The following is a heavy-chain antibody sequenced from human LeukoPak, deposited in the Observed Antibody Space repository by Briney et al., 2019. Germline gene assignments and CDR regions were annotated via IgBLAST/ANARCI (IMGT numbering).Heavy chain of an antibody. J-gene: IGHJ6*02. CDR1: GFTFSGYG. CDR3: AKDERYSYGPYYHYYAMDV. D-gene: IGHD5-18*01. CDR2: ISYDGSNK. V-gene: IGHV3-30*18. Sequence: GGSLRLSCAASGFTFSGYGMHWVRQAPGKGLEWVAVISYDGSNKYYTDSVKGRFTISRDNSKNTLYLQMNSLRGEDTAVYYCAKDERYSYGPYYHYYAMDVWGQGTTVTVSS.